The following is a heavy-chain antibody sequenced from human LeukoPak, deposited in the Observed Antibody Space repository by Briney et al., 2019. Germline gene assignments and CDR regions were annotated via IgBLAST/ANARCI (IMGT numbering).Heavy chain of an antibody. CDR2: IYYSGIT. CDR3: ARHYGSHHHNMLWDRFSSSSTGNNWFDP. Sequence: SETLSLTCTVSGGSISSSSYYWGWIRQPPGKGLEWIGSIYYSGITYYNPSLKSRVTISVDTSKNQFSLKLSSVTAADTAAYYCARHYGSHHHNMLWDRFSSSSTGNNWFDPWGQGTLVTVSS. CDR1: GGSISSSSYY. D-gene: IGHD2-8*01. V-gene: IGHV4-39*01. J-gene: IGHJ5*02.